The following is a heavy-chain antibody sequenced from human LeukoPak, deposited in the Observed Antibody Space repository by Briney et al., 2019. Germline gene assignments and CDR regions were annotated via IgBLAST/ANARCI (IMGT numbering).Heavy chain of an antibody. D-gene: IGHD6-19*01. J-gene: IGHJ3*02. CDR1: GGSISSYY. CDR3: ARDRPGIAVAGDAFDI. CDR2: TYNRGST. V-gene: IGHV4-59*01. Sequence: TSEILSLTCTVSGGSISSYYWSWIRQPPGKGLEWIGYTYNRGSTNYNPSLKSRVTILVDTSKNQFSLKLRSVTAADTAVYYCARDRPGIAVAGDAFDIWGQGTLVTVSS.